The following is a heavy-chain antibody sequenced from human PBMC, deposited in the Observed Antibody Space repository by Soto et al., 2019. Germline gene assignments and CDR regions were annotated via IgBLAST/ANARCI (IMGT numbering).Heavy chain of an antibody. CDR2: INPSGGST. CDR3: ARDPASTMRVDGGYYFDY. V-gene: IGHV1-46*01. J-gene: IGHJ4*02. CDR1: GYTFTSYY. Sequence: QVQLVQSGAEVKKPGASVKVSCKASGYTFTSYYMHWVRQAPGQGLEWMGIINPSGGSTSYAQKFQGRVTMTRDTSTSTVYMELSSLRSEDTAVYYCARDPASTMRVDGGYYFDYWGQGTLVTVSS. D-gene: IGHD3-22*01.